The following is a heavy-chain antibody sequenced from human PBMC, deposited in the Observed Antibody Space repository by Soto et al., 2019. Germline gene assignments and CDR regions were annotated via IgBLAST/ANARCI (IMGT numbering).Heavy chain of an antibody. J-gene: IGHJ4*02. CDR2: ISGGGGST. CDR1: GFTFSNSD. Sequence: EVQLLESGGGLVQPGGSLRLSCAASGFTFSNSDMNWVRQAPGKGMEWVSAISGGGGSTYYADSVKGRFTISRDNSKNTLYLYMNSLTAEDTAVYYCAKALRNQVLCGFDYWGQGSLVTVTS. CDR3: AKALRNQVLCGFDY. V-gene: IGHV3-23*01. D-gene: IGHD3-16*01.